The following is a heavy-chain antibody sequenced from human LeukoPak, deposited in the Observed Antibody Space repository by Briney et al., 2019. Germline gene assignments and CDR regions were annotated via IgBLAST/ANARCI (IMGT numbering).Heavy chain of an antibody. CDR3: ARDPPAVARTGTAMRWLQPQGPDY. CDR2: INHGGSEK. V-gene: IGHV3-7*03. D-gene: IGHD5-24*01. J-gene: IGHJ4*02. Sequence: PGGSLRLSCASSGFTFSNYWMSWVRQAPGKGLECVANINHGGSEKNYVDSVKGRFTISRDNAENSLYLQMNSLRAEDTAVYYCARDPPAVARTGTAMRWLQPQGPDYWGQGTLVTVSS. CDR1: GFTFSNYW.